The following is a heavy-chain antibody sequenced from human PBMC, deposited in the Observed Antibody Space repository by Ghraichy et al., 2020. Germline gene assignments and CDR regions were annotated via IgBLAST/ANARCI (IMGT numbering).Heavy chain of an antibody. CDR1: GGSISSSSYY. J-gene: IGHJ3*02. CDR2: IYYSGST. Sequence: SETLSLTCTVSGGSISSSSYYWGWIRQPPGKGLEWIGSIYYSGSTYYNPSLKSRVTISVDTSKNQFSLKLSSVTAADTAVYYCARRHIAFDIWGQGTMVTVSS. D-gene: IGHD2-21*01. V-gene: IGHV4-39*01. CDR3: ARRHIAFDI.